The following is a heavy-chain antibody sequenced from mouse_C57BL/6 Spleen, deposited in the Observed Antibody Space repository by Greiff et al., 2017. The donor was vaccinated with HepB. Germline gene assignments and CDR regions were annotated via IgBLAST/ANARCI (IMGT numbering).Heavy chain of an antibody. J-gene: IGHJ4*01. CDR2: IRNKANGYTT. V-gene: IGHV7-3*01. Sequence: EVMLVESGGGLVQPGGSLSLSCAASGFTFTDYYMSWVRQPPGKALEWLGFIRNKANGYTTEYSASVKGRFTISRDNSQSILYLQMNALRAEDSATYYCARLLTGTEAMYYWGQGTSVTVSS. CDR3: ARLLTGTEAMYY. CDR1: GFTFTDYY. D-gene: IGHD4-1*01.